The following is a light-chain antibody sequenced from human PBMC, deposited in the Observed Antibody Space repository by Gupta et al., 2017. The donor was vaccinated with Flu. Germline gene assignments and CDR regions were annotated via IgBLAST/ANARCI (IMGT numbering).Light chain of an antibody. V-gene: IGKV2D-29*01. CDR3: MQSTQRIALT. Sequence: CKASQTLLASDGKSYLFWYLQKAGQPPQLLIYEASNRFSGGPDRFSGSGSGTDFTLKISRVEDDDVGVYYCMQSTQRIALTFGGGTKVEIK. CDR1: QTLLASDGKSY. CDR2: EAS. J-gene: IGKJ4*01.